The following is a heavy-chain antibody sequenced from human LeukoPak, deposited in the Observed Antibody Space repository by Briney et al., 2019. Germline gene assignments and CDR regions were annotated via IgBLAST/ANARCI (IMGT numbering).Heavy chain of an antibody. CDR1: GYTFTSYY. CDR3: ARDTAYDFWSGGPFDY. CDR2: INPSGGST. V-gene: IGHV1-46*01. Sequence: ASVKVSCKASGYTFTSYYMHWVRQAPGQGLEWMGIINPSGGSTSYAQKFQGRVTMTRNTSISTAYMELSSLRSEDTAVYYCARDTAYDFWSGGPFDYWGQGTLVTVSS. J-gene: IGHJ4*02. D-gene: IGHD3-3*01.